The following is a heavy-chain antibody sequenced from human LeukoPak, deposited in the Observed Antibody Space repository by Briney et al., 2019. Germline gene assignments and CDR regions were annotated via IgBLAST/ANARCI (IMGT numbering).Heavy chain of an antibody. CDR3: AKDAQRGFDYSNSLDK. CDR1: GFTFSHYG. J-gene: IGHJ4*02. Sequence: GGSLRLSCATSGFTFSHYGMQWVRQAPGKGLEWVAVIWSEGTNTYYGDPVKGRFTISRDNFQRTVYLQMNSLRAEDTAVYCCAKDAQRGFDYSNSLDKWGQGTLVTVSS. CDR2: IWSEGTNT. V-gene: IGHV3-33*06. D-gene: IGHD4-11*01.